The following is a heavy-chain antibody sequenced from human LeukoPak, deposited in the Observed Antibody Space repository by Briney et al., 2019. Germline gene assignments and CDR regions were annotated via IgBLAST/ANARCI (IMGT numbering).Heavy chain of an antibody. CDR3: ARDFYNYYGSGSYSIHGMDV. Sequence: SETLSLTCTVSGGSISSYYWSCIRQPAGKGLEWIGRIYTSGSTNYNPSLKSRVTMSVDTSKNQFSLKLSSLTAADTAVYYCARDFYNYYGSGSYSIHGMDVWGQGITVIVSS. J-gene: IGHJ6*02. V-gene: IGHV4-4*07. D-gene: IGHD3-10*01. CDR2: IYTSGST. CDR1: GGSISSYY.